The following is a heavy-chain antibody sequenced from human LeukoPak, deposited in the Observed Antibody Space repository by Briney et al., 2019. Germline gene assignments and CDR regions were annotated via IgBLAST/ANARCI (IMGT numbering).Heavy chain of an antibody. J-gene: IGHJ4*02. CDR2: IYTSGST. Sequence: SQTLSLTCTVSGGSISSGSYYWSWTRQPAGKGLEWIGRIYTSGSTNYNPSLKSRVTISVDTSKNQFSLKLSSVTAADTAVYYCARARSGWLFDYWGQGTLVTVSS. CDR1: GGSISSGSYY. V-gene: IGHV4-61*02. CDR3: ARARSGWLFDY. D-gene: IGHD6-19*01.